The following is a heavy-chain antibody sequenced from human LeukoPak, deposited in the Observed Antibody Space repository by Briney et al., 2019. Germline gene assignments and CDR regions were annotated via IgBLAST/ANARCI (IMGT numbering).Heavy chain of an antibody. V-gene: IGHV1-69*13. CDR3: ARGWDILTGYSPLYFDY. J-gene: IGHJ4*02. CDR2: IIPIFGTA. Sequence: SVKVSCKASGGTFSSYAISWVRQAPGQGLEWMGGIIPIFGTANYAQKFQGRVTITADESTSTAYMELSSLRSEDTAVYYCARGWDILTGYSPLYFDYWGQGTLVTVSS. D-gene: IGHD3-9*01. CDR1: GGTFSSYA.